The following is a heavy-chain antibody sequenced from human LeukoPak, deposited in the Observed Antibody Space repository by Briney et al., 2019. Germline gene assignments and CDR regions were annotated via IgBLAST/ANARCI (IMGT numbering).Heavy chain of an antibody. CDR2: ICSSGSTI. CDR3: ASGERGSYYGMPCVY. J-gene: IGHJ4*02. V-gene: IGHV3-11*04. D-gene: IGHD1-26*01. CDR1: GFTFSDYY. Sequence: GGSLRLSCAASGFTFSDYYMSWIRQAAGKGLEWVSYICSSGSTICCVGSVKGRFTISRDKDKSSLYLQMNGLRGEGTAVYYCASGERGSYYGMPCVYWGQGPLVTVSS.